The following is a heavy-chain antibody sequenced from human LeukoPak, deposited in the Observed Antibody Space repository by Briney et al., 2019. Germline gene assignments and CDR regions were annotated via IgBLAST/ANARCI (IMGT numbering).Heavy chain of an antibody. CDR3: ANQAYSQFDY. CDR1: GFAFSSYW. CDR2: ISPDGSAE. J-gene: IGHJ4*02. D-gene: IGHD4-11*01. Sequence: GGSLRLSCVASGFAFSSYWMSWVRQAPGKGLEFVANISPDGSAEDYVDSVRGRFAISRDNAKRSLYLQMNSQSPEDTAVYYCANQAYSQFDYWGQGTLVRVSS. V-gene: IGHV3-7*01.